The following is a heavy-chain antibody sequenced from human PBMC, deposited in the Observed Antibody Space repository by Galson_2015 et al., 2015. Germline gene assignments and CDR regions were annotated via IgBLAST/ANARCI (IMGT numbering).Heavy chain of an antibody. CDR2: ISFHGNDK. CDR1: GFTFTNHG. J-gene: IGHJ4*02. Sequence: SLRLSCAASGFTFTNHGMHWVRQAPGKGLEWVAVISFHGNDKYYADSVKGRFTISRDNFENTLYLHMNSLRTEDTAVYYCAKDLLLTTITTPDFDYWGQGTLVPVSS. CDR3: AKDLLLTTITTPDFDY. V-gene: IGHV3-30*18. D-gene: IGHD4-11*01.